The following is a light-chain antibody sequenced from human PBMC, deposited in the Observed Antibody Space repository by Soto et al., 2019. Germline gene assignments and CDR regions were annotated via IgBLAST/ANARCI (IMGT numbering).Light chain of an antibody. CDR2: EVN. CDR1: SSDVGRYNY. CDR3: CSYTSSTSAV. Sequence: QSALTQPASVSGSPGQSITISCTGTSSDVGRYNYVSWFQQHPGKAPKRMIFEVNTRPSGVSNRFSGSKSGNTASLTISGVQIEDEADYYCCSYTSSTSAVFGGGTKLTVL. J-gene: IGLJ2*01. V-gene: IGLV2-14*01.